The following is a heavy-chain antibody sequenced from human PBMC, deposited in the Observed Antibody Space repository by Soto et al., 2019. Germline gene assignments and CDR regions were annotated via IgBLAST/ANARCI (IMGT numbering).Heavy chain of an antibody. J-gene: IGHJ3*02. D-gene: IGHD3-22*01. CDR3: ARESKDYYDSSGYYYSPGAFDI. V-gene: IGHV1-2*04. Sequence: QVQLVQSGAEVKKPGASVKVSCKASGYTFTGYYMHWVRQAPGQGLEGMGWINPNSGGTNYAQKFQGWVTMTRDTSISTAYMELSRLRSDDTAVYYCARESKDYYDSSGYYYSPGAFDIWGQGTMVTVSS. CDR2: INPNSGGT. CDR1: GYTFTGYY.